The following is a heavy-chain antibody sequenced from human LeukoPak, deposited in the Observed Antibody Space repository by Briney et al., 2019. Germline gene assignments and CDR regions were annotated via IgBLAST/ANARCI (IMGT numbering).Heavy chain of an antibody. D-gene: IGHD6-13*01. J-gene: IGHJ4*02. Sequence: GGSLRLSCAASGFTLSSYWMSWVRQAPGKGLEGVANIKYDGSEIDYVDSVKGRFTISRDNAKNPLYLQMNSLRAEDTAVYYCARDIAAPGLFFDYWGQGTLVTVSS. CDR3: ARDIAAPGLFFDY. CDR2: IKYDGSEI. V-gene: IGHV3-7*01. CDR1: GFTLSSYW.